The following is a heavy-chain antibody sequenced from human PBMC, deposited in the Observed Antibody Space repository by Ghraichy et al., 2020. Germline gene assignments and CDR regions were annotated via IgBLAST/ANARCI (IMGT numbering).Heavy chain of an antibody. J-gene: IGHJ4*01. CDR3: ATASYYDSSGYPYFDY. D-gene: IGHD3-22*01. Sequence: ASVKVSCKVSGYTLTELSMHWVRQAPGKGLEWMGGFDPEDGETIYAQKFQGRVTMTEDTSTDTAYMELSSLRSEDTAVYYCATASYYDSSGYPYFDYWGQEPWSPSP. V-gene: IGHV1-24*01. CDR1: GYTLTELS. CDR2: FDPEDGET.